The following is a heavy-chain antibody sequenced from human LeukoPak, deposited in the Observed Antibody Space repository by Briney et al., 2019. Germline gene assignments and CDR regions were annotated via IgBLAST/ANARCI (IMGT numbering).Heavy chain of an antibody. D-gene: IGHD3-16*01. CDR1: GFTFSSYE. J-gene: IGHJ4*01. CDR3: SSRGLYYDYVHGF. Sequence: GGSLRPSCAASGFTFSSYEMNWVRQAPGKGLEWVSYISSGGGTVYYADSVKGRFAISRDNAKNSLYLHMISLRAEDTAVYYCSSRGLYYDYVHGFWGHGTLVTVSS. CDR2: ISSGGGTV. V-gene: IGHV3-48*03.